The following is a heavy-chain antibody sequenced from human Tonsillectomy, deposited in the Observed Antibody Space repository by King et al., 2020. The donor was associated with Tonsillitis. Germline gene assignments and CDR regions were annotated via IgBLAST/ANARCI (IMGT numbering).Heavy chain of an antibody. D-gene: IGHD6-6*01. Sequence: QLVQSGAEVKKPGESLKISCKGSGYSFTIYLIGWVRQMPGKGLEWMGIIYPGDSDSTYSPSFQGQVTIAAAKSISTAYLQWSSLKASDTAIYYCARLGSLEGTSFFDYWGQGTLVTVSS. CDR1: GYSFTIYL. CDR2: IYPGDSDS. J-gene: IGHJ4*02. V-gene: IGHV5-51*03. CDR3: ARLGSLEGTSFFDY.